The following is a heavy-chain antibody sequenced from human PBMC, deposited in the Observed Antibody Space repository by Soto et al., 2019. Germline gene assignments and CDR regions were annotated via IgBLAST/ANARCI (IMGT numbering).Heavy chain of an antibody. CDR3: ARVRWLVLDY. J-gene: IGHJ4*02. V-gene: IGHV3-48*03. CDR2: ISSSGSTI. Sequence: PGGSLRLSCAASGFTFSSYEMNWVRQAPGKGLEWVSYISSSGSTIYYADSVKGRFTISRDNAKNSLYLQMNSLRAEDTAVYYCARVRWLVLDYWGQGTLVTVSS. D-gene: IGHD6-19*01. CDR1: GFTFSSYE.